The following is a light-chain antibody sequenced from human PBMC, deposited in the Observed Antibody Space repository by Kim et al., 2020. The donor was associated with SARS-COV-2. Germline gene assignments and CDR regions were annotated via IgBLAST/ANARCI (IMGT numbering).Light chain of an antibody. CDR1: QDISNY. V-gene: IGKV1-27*01. CDR2: AAS. CDR3: QKCDSAPWT. Sequence: VPVGDRVTITGRASQDISNYLAWFQLKPGQAPKLLIYAASALQPGVPSRFSGSGSGTDFTLTVTSLQPEDVATYYCQKCDSAPWTFGQGTKVEIK. J-gene: IGKJ1*01.